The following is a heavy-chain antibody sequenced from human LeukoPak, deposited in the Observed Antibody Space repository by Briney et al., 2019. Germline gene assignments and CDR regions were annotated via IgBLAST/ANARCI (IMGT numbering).Heavy chain of an antibody. CDR2: VYFTGSP. D-gene: IGHD2-2*01. CDR3: ARHLVVPATTYYYYYMDV. V-gene: IGHV4-39*01. Sequence: SETLSLTCTVSGDSMSGNYYYWGWIRQPPGKGLEWIGTVYFTGSPYYNPSLKSRVTISVDTSETQFSLTLSSVTAADTAVYFCARHLVVPATTYYYYYMDVWGKGTTVTVSS. CDR1: GDSMSGNYYY. J-gene: IGHJ6*03.